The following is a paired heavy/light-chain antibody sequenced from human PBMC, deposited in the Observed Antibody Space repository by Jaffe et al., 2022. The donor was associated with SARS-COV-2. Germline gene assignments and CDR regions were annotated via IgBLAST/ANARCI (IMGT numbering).Heavy chain of an antibody. CDR2: IFNSKNN. CDR3: ARDLRQFSGTCGMDV. V-gene: IGHV4-59*01. Sequence: QVHLQESGPGLVKASETLSLTCTVSGGSINSYYWSWIRLPPGKGLEWIAYIFNSKNNNYNPSLKSRVTISVDTSKNQFSLRLSSVTAADTAVYYCARDLRQFSGTCGMDVWGQGTTVTVSS. J-gene: IGHJ6*02. CDR1: GGSINSYY. D-gene: IGHD1-26*01.
Light chain of an antibody. CDR2: DVT. Sequence: QSALTQPASVSGSPGQSITISCTGTSADVGGYNSVSWYQHHPGKAPKLMIYDVTNRPSGVSDRFSGSKSGNTASLTISGLQAEDEADYYCSSYTSISTHVFGTGTKVTVL. J-gene: IGLJ1*01. CDR1: SADVGGYNS. CDR3: SSYTSISTHV. V-gene: IGLV2-14*03.